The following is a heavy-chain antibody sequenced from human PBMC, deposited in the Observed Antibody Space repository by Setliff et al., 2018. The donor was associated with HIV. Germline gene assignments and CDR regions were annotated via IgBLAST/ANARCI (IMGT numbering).Heavy chain of an antibody. V-gene: IGHV3-30*02. D-gene: IGHD7-27*01. CDR1: GFHFSTSA. Sequence: GGSLRLSCAASGFHFSTSAMHWVRQAPGQGLEWVAIIHYDGSHEGYAHSVKGRFTISRDNSKNTLYLQLNSLRAEDTAIYYCAKDVPATGVEIDSWGQGTLVTVSS. CDR2: IHYDGSHE. CDR3: AKDVPATGVEIDS. J-gene: IGHJ4*02.